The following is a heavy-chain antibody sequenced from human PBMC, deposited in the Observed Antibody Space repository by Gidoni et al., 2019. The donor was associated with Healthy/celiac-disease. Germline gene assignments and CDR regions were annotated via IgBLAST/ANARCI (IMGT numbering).Heavy chain of an antibody. Sequence: QLQLQESGPGLVKPSETLSLTCTVSGGSISSSSDYWGWIRQPPGKGLEWIGSIYYSGSTYYNPSLKSRVTISVDTSKNQFSLKLSSVTAADTAVYYCARGGMTTLLLSHYYYYGMDVWGQGTTVTVSS. J-gene: IGHJ6*02. D-gene: IGHD4-17*01. CDR2: IYYSGST. CDR3: ARGGMTTLLLSHYYYYGMDV. V-gene: IGHV4-39*07. CDR1: GGSISSSSDY.